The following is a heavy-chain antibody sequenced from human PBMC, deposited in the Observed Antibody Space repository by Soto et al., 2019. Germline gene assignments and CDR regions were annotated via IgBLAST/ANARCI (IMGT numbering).Heavy chain of an antibody. Sequence: ASVKVSCKASGGTFSSYAISWVRQAPGQGLEWMGWINPNSGSTNYAQKFQGRVTMTRDTSISTAYMELSRLRSDDTAVYYCARSPYDFWSGYFGWFDPWGQGTLVTVSS. J-gene: IGHJ5*02. CDR1: GGTFSSYA. D-gene: IGHD3-3*01. V-gene: IGHV1-2*02. CDR2: INPNSGST. CDR3: ARSPYDFWSGYFGWFDP.